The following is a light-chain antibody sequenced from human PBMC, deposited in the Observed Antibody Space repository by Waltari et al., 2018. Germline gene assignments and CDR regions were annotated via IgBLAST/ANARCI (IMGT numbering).Light chain of an antibody. CDR3: QQYSSSPIT. CDR2: WAS. J-gene: IGKJ5*01. V-gene: IGKV4-1*01. CDR1: QSLFFGASGKNY. Sequence: DIVFTQSPDSLAVSLGESATIDCWSSQSLFFGASGKNYLAWYQQKPGQPPKVLIYWASTREAGVPERISGSGSGAHFTLTVDSLQAEDVAVYYCQQYSSSPITFGQGTRLEI.